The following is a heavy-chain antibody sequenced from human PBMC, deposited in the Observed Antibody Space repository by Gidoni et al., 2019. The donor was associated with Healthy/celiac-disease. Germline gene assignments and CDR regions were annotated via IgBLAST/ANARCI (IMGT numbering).Heavy chain of an antibody. CDR2: IIPILGIA. Sequence: QVQLVQSGAEVKKPGSSVKVSCTASVATFSSYAISWVRQAPGQGLEWMGRIIPILGIANSAQKFQGRVTITADKSTSTAYMEMSSLRSEDTAVYYCARVHYDILTGYYEWFDPWGQGTLVTVSS. V-gene: IGHV1-69*04. J-gene: IGHJ5*02. CDR3: ARVHYDILTGYYEWFDP. D-gene: IGHD3-9*01. CDR1: VATFSSYA.